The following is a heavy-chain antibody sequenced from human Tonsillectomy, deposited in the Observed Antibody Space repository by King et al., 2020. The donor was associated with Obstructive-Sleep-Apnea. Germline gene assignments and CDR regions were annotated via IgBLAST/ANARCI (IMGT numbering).Heavy chain of an antibody. D-gene: IGHD3-22*01. Sequence: QVQLVESGGGVVQPGRSLRLSCAASGFTFSSYAMHWVRQAPGKGLEWVAVISYDGSNKYYADSVKGRFTITRDNSKNTLSLQMNSLRAEDTAVYYCASTIVYYYENSGYPLNPYYQNGMDVWGKGTTVTVSS. V-gene: IGHV3-30*04. CDR2: ISYDGSNK. J-gene: IGHJ6*04. CDR3: ASTIVYYYENSGYPLNPYYQNGMDV. CDR1: GFTFSSYA.